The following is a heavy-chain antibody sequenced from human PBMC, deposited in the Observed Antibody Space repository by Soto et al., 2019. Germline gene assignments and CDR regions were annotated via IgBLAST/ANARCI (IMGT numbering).Heavy chain of an antibody. CDR2: ISGSGGST. CDR1: GCTFNSYA. V-gene: IGHV3-23*01. CDR3: AKDRGPADFDS. Sequence: EVQLLESGGGLVQPGGCLRLSCAASGCTFNSYAMSWVRQAPGKGLEWVSAISGSGGSTYYADSVKGRFTISRDNSKNTLYLQMNSLRAEDTAVYYCAKDRGPADFDSWGPGTLVTVSS. J-gene: IGHJ4*02. D-gene: IGHD3-10*01.